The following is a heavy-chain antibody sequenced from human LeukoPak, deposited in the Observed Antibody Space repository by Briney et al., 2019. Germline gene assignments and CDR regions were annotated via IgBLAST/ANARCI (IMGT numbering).Heavy chain of an antibody. CDR1: GASISSYY. CDR3: ARHRYYYDSSGYYYQP. Sequence: SETPSLTCTVSGASISSYYWSWLAQPPGKGLEWIGYIYYSGSTNYNPTLESRDTTSVDTSKNQFSLRLSSVTAADTAVYYCARHRYYYDSSGYYYQPWGQGNLGSVSS. CDR2: IYYSGST. J-gene: IGHJ1*01. V-gene: IGHV4-59*01. D-gene: IGHD3-22*01.